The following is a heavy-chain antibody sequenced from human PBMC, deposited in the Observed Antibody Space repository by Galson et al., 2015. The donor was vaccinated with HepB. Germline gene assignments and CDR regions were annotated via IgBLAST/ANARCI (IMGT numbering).Heavy chain of an antibody. J-gene: IGHJ4*02. D-gene: IGHD2-2*02. CDR1: GFTFRYNA. CDR2: LSGSGSNT. V-gene: IGHV3-23*01. Sequence: SLRLSCAASGFTFRYNAMSWVRQAPGKGLEWVSTLSGSGSNTYYADSVKGRFTISRDNSKNTLYLLMNSLRAEDTAVYYCAKHGDVVVPTTIGATAGDDYWGQETLVTVSS. CDR3: AKHGDVVVPTTIGATAGDDY.